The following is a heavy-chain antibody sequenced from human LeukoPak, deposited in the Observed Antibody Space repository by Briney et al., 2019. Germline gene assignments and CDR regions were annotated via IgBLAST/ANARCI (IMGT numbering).Heavy chain of an antibody. Sequence: GGSLRLSCAASGFTFSSYNMNWVRQAPGQGLEWVSSITSGSSYIYYADSVKGRFTISRDNAKNSLYLHMNSLRAEDTAVYYCARDYGGSSPFDYWGQGTLVTISS. CDR3: ARDYGGSSPFDY. CDR2: ITSGSSYI. V-gene: IGHV3-21*01. CDR1: GFTFSSYN. J-gene: IGHJ4*02. D-gene: IGHD4-23*01.